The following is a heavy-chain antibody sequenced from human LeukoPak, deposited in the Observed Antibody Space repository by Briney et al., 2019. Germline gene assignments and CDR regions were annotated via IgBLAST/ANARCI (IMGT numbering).Heavy chain of an antibody. D-gene: IGHD3-10*01. V-gene: IGHV3-21*01. CDR3: ARDMVRGVIASMDV. Sequence: GGSLRLSCAASGFTFSSYSMNWVRQAPGKGLEWVSSISSSSSYIYYADSVKGRLTISRDNAKNSLYLQMNSLRAEDTAVYYCARDMVRGVIASMDVWGKGTTVTVSS. CDR1: GFTFSSYS. J-gene: IGHJ6*04. CDR2: ISSSSSYI.